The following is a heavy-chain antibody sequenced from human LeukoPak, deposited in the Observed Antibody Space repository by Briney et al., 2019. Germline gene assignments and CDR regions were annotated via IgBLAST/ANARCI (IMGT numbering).Heavy chain of an antibody. Sequence: SETLSLTCAVSGGSISSSNWWSWVRQPPGKGLEWIGEIYHSGSTNYNPSLKSRVTISVDTSKNQFSLRLSSVTAADTAVYYCARVSEGSSGQHWYFDLWGRGTLVTVSS. D-gene: IGHD6-19*01. CDR2: IYHSGST. V-gene: IGHV4-4*02. CDR1: GGSISSSNW. CDR3: ARVSEGSSGQHWYFDL. J-gene: IGHJ2*01.